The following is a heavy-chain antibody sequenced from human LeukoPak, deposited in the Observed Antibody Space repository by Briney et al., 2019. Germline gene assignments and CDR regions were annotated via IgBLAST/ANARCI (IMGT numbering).Heavy chain of an antibody. CDR1: GVSISDDY. CDR2: IYTSGST. CDR3: ARCYFDTSGYYFDY. D-gene: IGHD3-22*01. Sequence: KPSETLSLTCTVSGVSISDDYWNWIRQPAGKGLEWIGRIYTSGSTNYNPSLKSRVTMSVDTSKNQFFLKLSSVTAADTAMYYCARCYFDTSGYYFDYWGQGTLVTVSS. J-gene: IGHJ4*02. V-gene: IGHV4-4*07.